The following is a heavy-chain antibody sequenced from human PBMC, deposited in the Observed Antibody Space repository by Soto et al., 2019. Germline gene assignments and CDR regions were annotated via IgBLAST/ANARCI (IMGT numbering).Heavy chain of an antibody. V-gene: IGHV4-61*01. J-gene: IGHJ6*02. CDR2: IYYSGSI. CDR1: GGSVSSGSYY. CDR3: ARKGYSYGYGMDV. Sequence: PSETLSLTCTVSGGSVSSGSYYWSWIRQPPGKGLEWIGYIYYSGSINYNPSLKSRVTISVDTSKNQFSLKLSSVTAADTAVYYCARKGYSYGYGMDVWGQGTTVTVSS. D-gene: IGHD5-18*01.